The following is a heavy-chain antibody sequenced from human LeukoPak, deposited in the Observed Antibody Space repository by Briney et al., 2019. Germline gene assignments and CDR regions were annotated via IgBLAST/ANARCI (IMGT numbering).Heavy chain of an antibody. CDR2: IYNSEST. V-gene: IGHV4-59*08. CDR1: GASISPYY. Sequence: SETLSHTCTVSGASISPYYWSWIRRPPGKGLEWIGYIYNSESTNYNPSLKSRVTISVDTSKNQFSLQLNSVTAADTAVYYCARHYYDILTGYFYFDYWGLGALVTVSS. D-gene: IGHD3-9*01. J-gene: IGHJ4*02. CDR3: ARHYYDILTGYFYFDY.